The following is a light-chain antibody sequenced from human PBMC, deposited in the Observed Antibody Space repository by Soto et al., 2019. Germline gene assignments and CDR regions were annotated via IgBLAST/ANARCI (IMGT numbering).Light chain of an antibody. CDR1: ESLNSR. V-gene: IGKV3-15*01. Sequence: EIVLTQSPATLSFSPGERATLSCTASESLNSRFAGYQQKPGQAARLLIYGASTRASGIPAGFSGSGSGTEFTLTISSLLSEDFAVYYCQQYNNWRPITFGQGTRLEIK. CDR3: QQYNNWRPIT. J-gene: IGKJ5*01. CDR2: GAS.